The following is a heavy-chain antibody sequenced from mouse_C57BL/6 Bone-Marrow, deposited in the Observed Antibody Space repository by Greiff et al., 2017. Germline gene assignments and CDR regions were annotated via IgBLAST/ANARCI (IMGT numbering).Heavy chain of an antibody. CDR3: ARGYYYGSSFDY. J-gene: IGHJ2*01. CDR2: IDPSDSNT. D-gene: IGHD1-1*01. CDR1: GYTFTSYW. Sequence: QVQLQQPGAELVKPGASVKLSCKASGYTFTSYWMQWVKQRPGQGLEWIGEIDPSDSNTNYNQKFKGKATLTVDTSSSTAYMQLSSLTSEDSAVYYCARGYYYGSSFDYWGQGTTLTVSS. V-gene: IGHV1-50*01.